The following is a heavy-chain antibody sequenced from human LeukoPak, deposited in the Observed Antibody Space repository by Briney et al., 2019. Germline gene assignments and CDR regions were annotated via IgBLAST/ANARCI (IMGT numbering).Heavy chain of an antibody. Sequence: SETLSFTCAVYGGSFSGYYWSWIRQAPGKGLEWIGEINHSGSTNYNPSLKSRVTISADTSKNQFSLKMNSVTAADTAVYYCARPLGRRSDRSLEYWGQGILVTVSS. J-gene: IGHJ4*02. CDR2: INHSGST. V-gene: IGHV4-34*01. CDR3: ARPLGRRSDRSLEY. CDR1: GGSFSGYY. D-gene: IGHD1-26*01.